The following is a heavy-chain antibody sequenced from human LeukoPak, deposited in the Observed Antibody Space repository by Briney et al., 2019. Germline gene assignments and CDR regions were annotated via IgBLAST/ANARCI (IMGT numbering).Heavy chain of an antibody. J-gene: IGHJ4*02. Sequence: SETLSLTCTVSGASITSSYWSWVRQPPGKGLEWIGYASHSGTTNYNPSLNSRVTISVDTSKNQFSLKLTSVTAADTAVYYCARDRGMSGYEHFDYWGQGTLVTVSS. V-gene: IGHV4-59*01. CDR1: GASITSSY. CDR3: ARDRGMSGYEHFDY. CDR2: ASHSGTT. D-gene: IGHD5-12*01.